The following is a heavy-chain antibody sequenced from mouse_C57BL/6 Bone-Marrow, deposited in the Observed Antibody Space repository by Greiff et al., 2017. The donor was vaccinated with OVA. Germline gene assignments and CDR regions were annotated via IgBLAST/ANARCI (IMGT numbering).Heavy chain of an antibody. J-gene: IGHJ3*01. CDR3: TSIYYCLAD. D-gene: IGHD2-1*01. CDR1: GFSFTGYY. Sequence: EVKLQQSGPELVKPGASVKISCKASGFSFTGYYMNWVKQSPEKSLEWIGVINPSTGGTAYYPKFKAKATITVDKYSSTAYMQLKVLTSEDTAVYYCTSIYYCLADWGQGTLVTGSA. CDR2: INPSTGGT. V-gene: IGHV1-42*01.